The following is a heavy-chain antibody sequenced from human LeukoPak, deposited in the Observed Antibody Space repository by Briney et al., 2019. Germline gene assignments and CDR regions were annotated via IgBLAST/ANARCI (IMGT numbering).Heavy chain of an antibody. J-gene: IGHJ4*02. D-gene: IGHD5-12*01. CDR2: IYSGGAT. V-gene: IGHV3-66*01. CDR1: GFTVSNNY. CDR3: AKDPYSGYAKTYYFDY. Sequence: GGSLRLSCAASGFTVSNNYMSWVRQAPGKGLEWVSVIYSGGATYYADSVKDRFTISRENSKNTLYLQMNSLRAEDTAVYYCAKDPYSGYAKTYYFDYWGQGTLVTVSS.